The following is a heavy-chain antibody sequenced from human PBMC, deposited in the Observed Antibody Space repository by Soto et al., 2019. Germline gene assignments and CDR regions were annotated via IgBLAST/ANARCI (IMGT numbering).Heavy chain of an antibody. CDR1: GGSISSYY. J-gene: IGHJ4*02. Sequence: QVQLQESGPGLVKPSETLSLTCTVSGGSISSYYCSWIRQPPGKGLEWIGYIYYSGSTNYNPSLKSRVTISVDTSKNQCSLKLSSVTAADTAVYYCARVSGYGYGLLDYWGQGTLVTVSS. CDR2: IYYSGST. D-gene: IGHD5-18*01. CDR3: ARVSGYGYGLLDY. V-gene: IGHV4-59*01.